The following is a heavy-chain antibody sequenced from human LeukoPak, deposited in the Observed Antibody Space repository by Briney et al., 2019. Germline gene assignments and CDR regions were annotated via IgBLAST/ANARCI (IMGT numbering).Heavy chain of an antibody. V-gene: IGHV4-39*01. D-gene: IGHD2-2*02. CDR3: AGGSRSSSTSCYIDY. CDR1: GGSISSSSYY. Sequence: PSETLSLTCTVSGGSISSSSYYWGWIRQPPGKGLEWIGSIYYSGSTYYNPSLKSRVTISGDTSKNQFSLKLSSVTAADTAVYYCAGGSRSSSTSCYIDYWGQGTLVTVSS. J-gene: IGHJ4*02. CDR2: IYYSGST.